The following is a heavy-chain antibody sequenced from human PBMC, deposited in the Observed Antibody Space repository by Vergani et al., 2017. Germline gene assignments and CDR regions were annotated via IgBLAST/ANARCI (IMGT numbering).Heavy chain of an antibody. J-gene: IGHJ6*02. CDR1: GGSISSYY. Sequence: VQLQESGPGLVKPSETLSLTCSVSGGSISSYYWSWVRQPPGKGLEWIGYIYNNGITKSSPSLKTRLTLSVDRSKRQFSLTLMSVTAADTAVYYCARSTAITTLGILDYKFGLYICAQGTTVIVS. CDR2: IYNNGIT. CDR3: ARSTAITTLGILDYKFGLYI. V-gene: IGHV4-59*01. D-gene: IGHD4-23*01.